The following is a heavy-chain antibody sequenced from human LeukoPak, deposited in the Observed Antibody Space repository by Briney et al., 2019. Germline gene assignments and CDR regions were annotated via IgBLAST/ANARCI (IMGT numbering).Heavy chain of an antibody. CDR3: ATSVDP. CDR1: GGTFSSYA. Sequence: AASVKVSCKAFGGTFSSYAISWVRQAPGQGLEWMGTIIPMYGTTNYAQRFQGRVTITADESTSTAYMELSSLRSDDTAVYYCATSVDPWGQGTLVTVSS. J-gene: IGHJ5*02. V-gene: IGHV1-69*13. CDR2: IIPMYGTT.